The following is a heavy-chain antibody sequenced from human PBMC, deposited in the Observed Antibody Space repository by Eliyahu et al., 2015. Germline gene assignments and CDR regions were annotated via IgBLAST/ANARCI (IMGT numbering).Heavy chain of an antibody. CDR3: AKDIAPMITFGGGFDY. V-gene: IGHV3-9*01. J-gene: IGHJ4*02. Sequence: GLTFDDYAMHWVRQAPGKGLEWVSGISWNSGSIGYADSVKGRFTISRDNAKNSLYLQMNSLRAEDTALYYCAKDIAPMITFGGGFDYWGQGTLVTVSS. D-gene: IGHD3-16*01. CDR1: GLTFDDYA. CDR2: ISWNSGSI.